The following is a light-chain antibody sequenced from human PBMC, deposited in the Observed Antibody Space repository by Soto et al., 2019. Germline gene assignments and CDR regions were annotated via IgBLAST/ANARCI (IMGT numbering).Light chain of an antibody. Sequence: EIVLTQSPGTLSLSPGERATLSCRASQSVSSNYLAWYQQKPGQAPRLLIYAASSRATGIPDRFSGSGSGTDFTLTISRLEPEDFAVYYCQQYGGSPWTFGQGTKLDIK. V-gene: IGKV3-20*01. J-gene: IGKJ1*01. CDR3: QQYGGSPWT. CDR1: QSVSSNY. CDR2: AAS.